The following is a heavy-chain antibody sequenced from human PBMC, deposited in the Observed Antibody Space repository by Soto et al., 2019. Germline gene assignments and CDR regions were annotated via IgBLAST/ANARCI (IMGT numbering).Heavy chain of an antibody. D-gene: IGHD6-13*01. V-gene: IGHV3-21*01. CDR3: ARDHLTGSSDALFDP. CDR1: GFTFSSYS. CDR2: ISSSSSYI. J-gene: IGHJ5*02. Sequence: GGSLRLSCAASGFTFSSYSMNWVRQAPGKGLEWVSSISSSSSYIYYADSVKGRFTISRDNAKNSLYLQMNSLRAEDTAVYYCARDHLTGSSDALFDPWGQGTLVTVSS.